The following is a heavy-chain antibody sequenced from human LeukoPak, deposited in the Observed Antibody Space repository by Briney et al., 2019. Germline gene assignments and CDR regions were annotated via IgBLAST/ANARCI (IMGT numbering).Heavy chain of an antibody. CDR2: ISAYNGNT. Sequence: ASVKVSCKASGYTFTSYGISWVRQAPGQGLEWMGWISAYNGNTNYAQKLQGRVTMTTDTSTSTAYMELRSLRSDDTAVYYCARRLSGTYSVCAFDIWGQGTMVTVSS. CDR1: GYTFTSYG. CDR3: ARRLSGTYSVCAFDI. D-gene: IGHD1-26*01. J-gene: IGHJ3*02. V-gene: IGHV1-18*01.